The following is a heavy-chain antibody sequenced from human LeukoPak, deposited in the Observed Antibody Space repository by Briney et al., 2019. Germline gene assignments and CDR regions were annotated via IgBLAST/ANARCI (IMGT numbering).Heavy chain of an antibody. CDR1: GGSISSGSYY. CDR2: IYTSGST. CDR3: ARAGGLWFGELTGNWYFDL. J-gene: IGHJ2*01. Sequence: SQTLSLTCTVSGGSISSGSYYWSWIRQPAGKGLEWIGRIYTSGSTNYNPSLKSRVTISVDTSKNQFSLKLSSVTAADTAVYYCARAGGLWFGELTGNWYFDLWGRGTLVTVSS. V-gene: IGHV4-61*02. D-gene: IGHD3-10*01.